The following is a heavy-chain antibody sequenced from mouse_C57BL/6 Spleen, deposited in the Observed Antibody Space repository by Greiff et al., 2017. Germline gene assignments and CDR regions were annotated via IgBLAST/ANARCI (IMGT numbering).Heavy chain of an antibody. D-gene: IGHD1-1*01. V-gene: IGHV5-4*01. Sequence: DVKLVESGGGLVKPGGSLKLSCAASGFTFSSYAMSWVRQTPEKRLEWVATISDGGSYTYYPDNVKGRFTISRDNAKNNLYLQMSHLKSEDTAMYYCARDWDCGSGVPWFAYWGQGTLVTVSA. CDR1: GFTFSSYA. CDR3: ARDWDCGSGVPWFAY. J-gene: IGHJ3*01. CDR2: ISDGGSYT.